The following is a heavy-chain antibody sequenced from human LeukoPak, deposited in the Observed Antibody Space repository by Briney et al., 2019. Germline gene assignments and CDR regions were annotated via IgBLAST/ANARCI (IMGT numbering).Heavy chain of an antibody. CDR1: GGSISSGDYY. J-gene: IGHJ4*02. D-gene: IGHD6-13*01. Sequence: SETLSLTGTVSGGSISSGDYYWSWIRQPPGKGLEWIGYIYYSGSTYYNPSLKSRVTISVDTSKNQFSLKLSSVTAADTAVYYCARDRPIAAAGSTIDYWGQGTLVTVSS. V-gene: IGHV4-30-4*01. CDR2: IYYSGST. CDR3: ARDRPIAAAGSTIDY.